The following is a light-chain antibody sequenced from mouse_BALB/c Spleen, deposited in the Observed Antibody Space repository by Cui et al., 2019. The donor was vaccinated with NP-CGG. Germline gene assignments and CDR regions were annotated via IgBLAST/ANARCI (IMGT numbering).Light chain of an antibody. V-gene: IGLV1*01. J-gene: IGLJ1*01. Sequence: AVVPQASALTTSPGETVTLTCRSSIGAVTTNNFANWVQEKPDHLFTGLIGGTNNRAPGVPARFSGSLIGDKAALTITGAQTEDEAIYFCALWYSNHWVFGGGTKLTVL. CDR3: ALWYSNHWV. CDR2: GTN. CDR1: IGAVTTNNF.